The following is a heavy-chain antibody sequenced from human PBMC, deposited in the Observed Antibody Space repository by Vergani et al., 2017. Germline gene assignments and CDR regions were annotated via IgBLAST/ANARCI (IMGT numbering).Heavy chain of an antibody. CDR1: GGTFSSYD. D-gene: IGHD6-13*01. Sequence: QVQLVQSGAEVKKPGSSVKVSCKASGGTFSSYDISWVRQAPGKGLEWMAGIIPIFGTANYAHKFQGRVTSTADESTSTDYMELSSLRSEDTAVYYCARVGSSWYETDAFDIWGQGTMVTVSS. CDR3: ARVGSSWYETDAFDI. J-gene: IGHJ3*02. CDR2: IIPIFGTA. V-gene: IGHV1-69*01.